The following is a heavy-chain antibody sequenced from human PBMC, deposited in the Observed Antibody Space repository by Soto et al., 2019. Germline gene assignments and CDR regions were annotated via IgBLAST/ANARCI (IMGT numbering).Heavy chain of an antibody. D-gene: IGHD6-6*01. CDR2: IIPIFGTA. V-gene: IGHV1-69*06. CDR3: AREGERYSSSFLFDY. CDR1: GGTFSSYA. J-gene: IGHJ4*02. Sequence: ASVKVSCKASGGTFSSYAISWVRQAPGQGLEWMGGIIPIFGTANYAQKLQGRVTITADKSTSTAYMELSSLRSEDTAVYYCAREGERYSSSFLFDYWGQGTLVTVSS.